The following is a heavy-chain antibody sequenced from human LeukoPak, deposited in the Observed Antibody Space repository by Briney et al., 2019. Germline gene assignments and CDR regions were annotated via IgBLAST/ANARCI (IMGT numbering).Heavy chain of an antibody. CDR3: AKDHESSGSGELGF. V-gene: IGHV3-21*01. J-gene: IGHJ4*02. CDR1: GFTFSTYS. CDR2: ITSSSRYI. D-gene: IGHD3-10*01. Sequence: PGGSLRLSCAASGFTFSTYSMNWVRQAPGKGLEWISSITSSSRYIYYAGSVKGRFTISRDNAKNSLYLQMNNLRAEDTAVYYCAKDHESSGSGELGFWGQGTLVTVSS.